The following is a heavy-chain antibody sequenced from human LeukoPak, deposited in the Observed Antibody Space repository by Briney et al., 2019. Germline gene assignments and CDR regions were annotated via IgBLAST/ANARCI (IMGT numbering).Heavy chain of an antibody. J-gene: IGHJ5*02. D-gene: IGHD3-10*01. CDR1: GYIFTSYY. CDR2: INLDSGNP. V-gene: IGHV1-46*01. CDR3: AKAGGPGTFSLNWFEP. Sequence: ASVRVSSKASGYIFTSYYIHWVRQAPGQGLEWMGEINLDSGNPAYAQKFKGSVTVTRDTHTSTVYMELSTLRAEDTAVHYCAKAGGPGTFSLNWFEPWGQGTLVTVSS.